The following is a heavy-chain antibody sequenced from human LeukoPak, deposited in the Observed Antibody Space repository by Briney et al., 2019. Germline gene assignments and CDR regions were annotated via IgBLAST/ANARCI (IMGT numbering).Heavy chain of an antibody. CDR2: ISYDGSNK. Sequence: PGGSLRLSRAASGFAFSSYAMHWVRQAPGKGLEWVAVISYDGSNKYYADSVKGRFTISRDNSKNTLYLQMNSLRAEDTAVYYCARDDAIVVVVAATLYYYGMDVWGQGTTVTVSS. V-gene: IGHV3-30-3*01. CDR3: ARDDAIVVVVAATLYYYGMDV. J-gene: IGHJ6*02. CDR1: GFAFSSYA. D-gene: IGHD2-15*01.